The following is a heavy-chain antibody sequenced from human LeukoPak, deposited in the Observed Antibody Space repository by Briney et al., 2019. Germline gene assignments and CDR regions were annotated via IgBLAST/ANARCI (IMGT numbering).Heavy chain of an antibody. CDR2: IYHSGST. Sequence: SETLSLTCTVSGGSISSGGYYWSWIRQPPGKGLEWIGYIYHSGSTYYNPSLKSRVTISVDRSKNQFSLKLSSVTAADTAVYYCARGHCSSTSCYYDAFDIWGQGTMVTVSS. D-gene: IGHD2-2*01. V-gene: IGHV4-30-2*01. CDR1: GGSISSGGYY. J-gene: IGHJ3*02. CDR3: ARGHCSSTSCYYDAFDI.